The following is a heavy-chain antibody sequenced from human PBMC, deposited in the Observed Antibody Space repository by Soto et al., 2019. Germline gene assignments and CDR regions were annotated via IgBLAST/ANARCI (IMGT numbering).Heavy chain of an antibody. CDR3: ASLHGARFDP. J-gene: IGHJ5*02. CDR2: ISSSGYT. CDR1: GGSISTNY. D-gene: IGHD4-17*01. Sequence: QVQLQESGPGLVKPSETLSLTCTVSGGSISTNYWSWIRQPPGKGLEWIGYISSSGYTNYNASLKSRITISIDTSKNPFSLKLTSVTAADTAVYYCASLHGARFDPWCQGTLVTVSS. V-gene: IGHV4-4*08.